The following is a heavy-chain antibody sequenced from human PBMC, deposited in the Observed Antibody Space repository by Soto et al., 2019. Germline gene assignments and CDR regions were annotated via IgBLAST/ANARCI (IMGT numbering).Heavy chain of an antibody. CDR3: ARDRVAARPTYYYYYGMDV. D-gene: IGHD6-6*01. CDR1: GFTFSSYA. Sequence: LRVSCAASGFTFSSYAMHWVRQAPGKGLEWVAVISYDGSNKYYADSVKGRFTISRDNSKDTLYLQMNSLRAEDTAVYYCARDRVAARPTYYYYYGMDVWGQGTTVTVS. J-gene: IGHJ6*02. V-gene: IGHV3-30-3*01. CDR2: ISYDGSNK.